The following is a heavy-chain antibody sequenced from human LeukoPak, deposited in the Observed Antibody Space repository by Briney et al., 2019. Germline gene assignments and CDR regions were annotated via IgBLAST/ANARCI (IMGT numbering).Heavy chain of an antibody. CDR3: ARERRGYCSSTSCYPFDY. J-gene: IGHJ4*02. CDR1: GGTFSSYA. V-gene: IGHV1-69*10. CDR2: IIPILGIA. Sequence: RASVTVSCMASGGTFSSYAIRWVRHAPGQGLEWMGRIIPILGIANYAQKFQGRVTITADKSTSTAYMEMSSLRSEDTAVYYCARERRGYCSSTSCYPFDYWGQGTLVTVSS. D-gene: IGHD2-2*01.